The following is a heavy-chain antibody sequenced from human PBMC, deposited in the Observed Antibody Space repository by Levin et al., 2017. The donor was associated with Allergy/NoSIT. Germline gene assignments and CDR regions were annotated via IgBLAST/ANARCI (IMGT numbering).Heavy chain of an antibody. V-gene: IGHV4-34*01. Sequence: PSETLSLTCAVYGGSFSGYYWSWIRQPPGKGLEWIGEINHSGSTNYNPSLKSRVTISVDTSKNQFSLKLSSVTAADTAVYYCARAPYDCSGGSCQTNYFDYWGQGTLVTVSS. J-gene: IGHJ4*02. CDR1: GGSFSGYY. CDR3: ARAPYDCSGGSCQTNYFDY. CDR2: INHSGST. D-gene: IGHD2-15*01.